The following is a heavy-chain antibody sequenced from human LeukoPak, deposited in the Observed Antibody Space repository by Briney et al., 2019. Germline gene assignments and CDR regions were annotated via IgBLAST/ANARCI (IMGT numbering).Heavy chain of an antibody. D-gene: IGHD1-1*01. CDR2: MNPNSGNT. Sequence: ASVKVSCKASGYTFTSYDINWVRQATGQGLEWMGWMNPNSGNTGYAQKFQGRVTITRNTSISTAYMELSSLRSEDTAVYYCARGGGTRSTFFVGYYFDYWGQGTLVTVSS. V-gene: IGHV1-8*03. CDR1: GYTFTSYD. J-gene: IGHJ4*02. CDR3: ARGGGTRSTFFVGYYFDY.